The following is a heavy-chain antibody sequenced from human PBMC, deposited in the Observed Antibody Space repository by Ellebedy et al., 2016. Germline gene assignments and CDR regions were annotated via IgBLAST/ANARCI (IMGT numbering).Heavy chain of an antibody. J-gene: IGHJ3*02. V-gene: IGHV3-30-3*01. CDR2: ISYDGSNK. Sequence: GESLKISXAASGFTFSSYAMHWVRQAPGKGLEWVAVISYDGSNKYYADSVKGRFTISRDNSKNTLYLQMNSLRAEDTAVYYCARDERKSDAFDIWGQGTMVTVSS. CDR3: ARDERKSDAFDI. CDR1: GFTFSSYA.